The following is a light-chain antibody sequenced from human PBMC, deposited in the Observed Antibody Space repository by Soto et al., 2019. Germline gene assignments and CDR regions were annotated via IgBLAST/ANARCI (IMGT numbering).Light chain of an antibody. CDR2: RTN. V-gene: IGLV8-61*01. Sequence: QTVVTQEPSFSVSPGGTVTLTCALRSGSVSTPNYPSWCQQTPGQPPRTLSFRTNTRSSGVPDRFSGSILGNKAALTITGAQADYESDYYCVLYMGRGIWVFGGGTKLTVL. CDR1: SGSVSTPNY. CDR3: VLYMGRGIWV. J-gene: IGLJ3*02.